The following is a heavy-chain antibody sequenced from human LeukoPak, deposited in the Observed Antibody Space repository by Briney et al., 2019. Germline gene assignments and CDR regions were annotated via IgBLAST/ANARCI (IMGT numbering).Heavy chain of an antibody. CDR2: IYHSGST. Sequence: PSETLSLTCTVSGGSISSYYWSWIRQPPGKGLEWIGYIYHSGSTYYNPSLKSRVTISVDRSKNQFSLKLSSVTAADTAVYYCAREVGPIVGATKGAFDIWGQGTMVTVSS. CDR3: AREVGPIVGATKGAFDI. D-gene: IGHD1-26*01. CDR1: GGSISSYY. J-gene: IGHJ3*02. V-gene: IGHV4-59*12.